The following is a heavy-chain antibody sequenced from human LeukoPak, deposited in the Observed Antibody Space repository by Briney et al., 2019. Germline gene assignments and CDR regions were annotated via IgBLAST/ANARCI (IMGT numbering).Heavy chain of an antibody. V-gene: IGHV3-30*03. Sequence: PGGSLRLSCAASGFTFSSYGMHWVRQAPGKGLEWVAVISYDGSNKYYADSVKGRSTISRDNSKNTLYLQMNSLRAEDTAVYYCARDYYGSGSPPGDWGQGTLVTVSS. CDR1: GFTFSSYG. D-gene: IGHD3-10*01. J-gene: IGHJ4*02. CDR3: ARDYYGSGSPPGD. CDR2: ISYDGSNK.